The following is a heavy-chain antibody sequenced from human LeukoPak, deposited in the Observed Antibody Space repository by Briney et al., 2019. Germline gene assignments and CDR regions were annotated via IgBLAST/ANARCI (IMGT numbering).Heavy chain of an antibody. J-gene: IGHJ6*02. CDR2: ISYDGSNK. V-gene: IGHV3-30-3*01. CDR1: GFTFSSYA. Sequence: GRSLRLSCAASGFTFSSYAMHWVRQAPGKGLEWVAVISYDGSNKYYADSVKGRFTISRDNSKNTLYLQMNSLRAEDTAVYYCARAMDVWGQGTTVTVSS. CDR3: ARAMDV.